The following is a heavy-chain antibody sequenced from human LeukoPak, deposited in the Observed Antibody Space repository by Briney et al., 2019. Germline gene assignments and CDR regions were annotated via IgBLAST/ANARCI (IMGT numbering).Heavy chain of an antibody. Sequence: PSETLSLTCTVSGGSIISSSYYWGWIRQPPGKGLEWMGSIYYSGSTYYNPSLKSRVTISVDTSKNQFSLKLSSVTAADTAVYYCARHKVDNYSSSSRYFDYWGQGTLVTVSS. CDR3: ARHKVDNYSSSSRYFDY. D-gene: IGHD6-6*01. J-gene: IGHJ4*02. V-gene: IGHV4-39*01. CDR1: GGSIISSSYY. CDR2: IYYSGST.